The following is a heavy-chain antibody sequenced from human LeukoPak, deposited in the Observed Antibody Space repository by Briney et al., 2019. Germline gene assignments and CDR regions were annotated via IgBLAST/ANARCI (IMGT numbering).Heavy chain of an antibody. D-gene: IGHD3-22*01. CDR1: GGSFSGYY. J-gene: IGHJ5*02. V-gene: IGHV4-34*01. CDR2: INHSGST. Sequence: SETLSLTCAVYGGSFSGYYWSWLRQPPGKGLEWIGEINHSGSTNYNPSLKSRVTISVDTSKNQFSLKLSSVTAADTAVYYCASHLLYYYDSSGSSWFDPWGQGTLVTVSS. CDR3: ASHLLYYYDSSGSSWFDP.